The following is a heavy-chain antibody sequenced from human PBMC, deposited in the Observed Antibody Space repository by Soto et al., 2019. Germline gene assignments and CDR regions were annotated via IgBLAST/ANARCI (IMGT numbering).Heavy chain of an antibody. Sequence: CKASGYTFTTYYMHWVRQAPGQGLEWMGIISPNSGNTGYAQKFQGRVTMTRNTSISTAYMELSSLRSEDTAVYYCARVRDYGDYHSPFDYWGQGTLVTVSS. CDR3: ARVRDYGDYHSPFDY. V-gene: IGHV1-8*02. J-gene: IGHJ4*02. CDR1: GYTFTTYY. D-gene: IGHD4-17*01. CDR2: ISPNSGNT.